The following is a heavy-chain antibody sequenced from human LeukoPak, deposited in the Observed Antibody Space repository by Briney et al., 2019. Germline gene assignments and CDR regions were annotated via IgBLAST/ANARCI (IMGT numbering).Heavy chain of an antibody. V-gene: IGHV3-48*03. CDR3: AKQTAVEGGYYHY. J-gene: IGHJ4*02. D-gene: IGHD5-18*01. CDR2: ISSSGSTI. CDR1: GFTFSSYE. Sequence: GGSLRLSCAASGFTFSSYEMNWVRQAPGKGLEWVSYISSSGSTIYYADSVKGRFTISRDSSENTLYLKMNSLRAEDTAVYFCAKQTAVEGGYYHYWGQGTLVTVSS.